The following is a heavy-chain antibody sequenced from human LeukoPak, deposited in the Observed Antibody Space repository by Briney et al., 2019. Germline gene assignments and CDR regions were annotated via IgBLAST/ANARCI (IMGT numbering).Heavy chain of an antibody. V-gene: IGHV4-59*01. D-gene: IGHD3-16*01. CDR2: IYYSGST. CDR3: ARDPSGGWFDP. CDR1: GGSISSYY. Sequence: SETLSLTCTVSGGSISSYYWSWIRQPPGKGLEWIGYIYYSGSTSYNPSLKSRVTISVDTSKNQFSLKLSSVTAADTAVYYCARDPSGGWFDPWGQGTLVTVSS. J-gene: IGHJ5*02.